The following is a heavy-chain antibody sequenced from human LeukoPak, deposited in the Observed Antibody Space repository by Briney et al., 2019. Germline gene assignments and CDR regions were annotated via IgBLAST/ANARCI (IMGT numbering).Heavy chain of an antibody. Sequence: GESLKISCKGSGYCFISYWIGWVGQMPGKGLEWMGRVDPSDSYTNYSPSFQGHVSISADKSISTAYLQWRSLKASDTAMYYCASRFRDDVFDIWGQGTMVTVSS. D-gene: IGHD3-3*01. CDR2: VDPSDSYT. CDR3: ASRFRDDVFDI. CDR1: GYCFISYW. J-gene: IGHJ3*02. V-gene: IGHV5-10-1*01.